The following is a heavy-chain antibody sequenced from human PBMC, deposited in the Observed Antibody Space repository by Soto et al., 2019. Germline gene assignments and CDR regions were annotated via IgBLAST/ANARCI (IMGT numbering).Heavy chain of an antibody. Sequence: VQLVQSGAEVKEPGASMKVSCKASGYKFTDYYIHWVRQAPGQGLEWVGWMNPNNGDTVYTQNLKGRVTMTRDTSTTTAYMELSALGYDDTAVYSCARGGDTVTKGWSIENWLGPWGQGTLVTVSS. J-gene: IGHJ5*02. D-gene: IGHD4-17*01. CDR1: GYKFTDYY. CDR2: MNPNNGDT. CDR3: ARGGDTVTKGWSIENWLGP. V-gene: IGHV1-2*02.